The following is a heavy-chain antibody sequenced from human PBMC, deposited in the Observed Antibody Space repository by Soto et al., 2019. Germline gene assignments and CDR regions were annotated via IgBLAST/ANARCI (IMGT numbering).Heavy chain of an antibody. V-gene: IGHV4-30-4*01. CDR3: ARSVGPWTSFDY. Sequence: PSETLSLTCTVSGGSIRNADSCRSWIRQPPGKGLEWIGYIYYSGNTYYNPSLKSRVTISVDTSKSQFSLEVTSVTAADTAVYYCARSVGPWTSFDYWGQGTQVTVS. D-gene: IGHD1-26*01. CDR1: GGSIRNADSC. J-gene: IGHJ4*02. CDR2: IYYSGNT.